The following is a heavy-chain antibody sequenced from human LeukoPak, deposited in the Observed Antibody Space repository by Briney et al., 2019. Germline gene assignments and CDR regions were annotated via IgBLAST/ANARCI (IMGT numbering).Heavy chain of an antibody. Sequence: GGSLRLSCAASGFIFSRYDIDWVRQAPGKGLEWVAFIRFDGSKKYYADSVQGRFTISRDNSKNTLFLEMDSLRAEDTATYYCVVTGKTEAFDIWGQGTIVTVSS. D-gene: IGHD2-21*02. J-gene: IGHJ3*02. CDR1: GFIFSRYD. CDR2: IRFDGSKK. CDR3: VVTGKTEAFDI. V-gene: IGHV3-30*02.